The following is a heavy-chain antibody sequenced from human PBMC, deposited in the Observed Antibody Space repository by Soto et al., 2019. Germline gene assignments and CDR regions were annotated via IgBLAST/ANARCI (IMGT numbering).Heavy chain of an antibody. CDR1: GFSFSTSEVG. J-gene: IGHJ4*02. CDR2: IHWNDDN. Sequence: SGPTLVNPTQTLTLTCTISGFSFSTSEVGVGWIRQPPGKALEWLAVIHWNDDNHYSPSLKNRLSVTKDTSKNQVVLTMTNMDPMDTGTYYCAHKGPEDWPLDYWGQGTLVTVSS. CDR3: AHKGPEDWPLDY. V-gene: IGHV2-5*01. D-gene: IGHD3-9*01.